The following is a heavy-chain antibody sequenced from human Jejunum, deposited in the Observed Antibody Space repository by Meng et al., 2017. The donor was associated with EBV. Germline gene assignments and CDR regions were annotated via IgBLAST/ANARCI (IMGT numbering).Heavy chain of an antibody. V-gene: IGHV3-74*01. CDR2: INPDGRTI. CDR3: TRAGYYRFDY. CDR1: GFTLSDHW. D-gene: IGHD1-26*01. Sequence: EVAVVGVGGGLVQPWGSLRSSFAASGFTLSDHWIHWVRQAPGEGLMWVSRINPDGRTINYGDSVKGRFTISRDNAKNTVYLQMNSLRAEDTAVYYCTRAGYYRFDYWGQGALVTVSS. J-gene: IGHJ4*02.